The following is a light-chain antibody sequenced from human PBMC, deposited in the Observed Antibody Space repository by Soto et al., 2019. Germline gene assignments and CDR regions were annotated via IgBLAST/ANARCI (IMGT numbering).Light chain of an antibody. J-gene: IGKJ4*01. Sequence: DIQMTQSPSSLSASVGDRVTITCQANQDINNYLNWYQQKPGKVPRLLIYDASNLEAGVPSRFSGSGSGTDFTFTISSLQPEDIATYYCQQYDNVVTFGGGTKVEI. CDR2: DAS. CDR3: QQYDNVVT. V-gene: IGKV1-33*01. CDR1: QDINNY.